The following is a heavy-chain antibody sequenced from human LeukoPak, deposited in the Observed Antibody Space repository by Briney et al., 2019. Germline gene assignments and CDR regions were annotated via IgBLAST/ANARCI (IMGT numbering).Heavy chain of an antibody. Sequence: PGGSLRLSCAASGFTFSSYAMSWVRQAPGKGLEWVSAISGSGGSTYYADSVKGRFTISRDNSKNTLYLQMNSLRAEDTALYHCAAVAGRGYYYYGMDVWGQGTTVTVSS. D-gene: IGHD6-19*01. J-gene: IGHJ6*02. CDR3: AAVAGRGYYYYGMDV. CDR2: ISGSGGST. V-gene: IGHV3-23*01. CDR1: GFTFSSYA.